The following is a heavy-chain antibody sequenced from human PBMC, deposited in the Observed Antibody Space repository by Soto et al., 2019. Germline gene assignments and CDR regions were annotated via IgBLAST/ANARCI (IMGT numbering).Heavy chain of an antibody. CDR1: GFTFDDYA. D-gene: IGHD3-22*01. J-gene: IGHJ4*02. V-gene: IGHV3-9*01. Sequence: GGSLRLSCAASGFTFDDYAMHWVRQAPGKGLEWVSGISWNSGSIGYADSVKGRFTISRDNAKNSLYLQMNSLRAEDTALYYCAKGLGITMIVVVITTILGFDYWGQGTLVTVSS. CDR2: ISWNSGSI. CDR3: AKGLGITMIVVVITTILGFDY.